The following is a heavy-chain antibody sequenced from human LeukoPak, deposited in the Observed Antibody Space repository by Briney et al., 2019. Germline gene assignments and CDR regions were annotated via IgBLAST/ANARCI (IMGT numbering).Heavy chain of an antibody. V-gene: IGHV3-33*01. D-gene: IGHD2-2*01. J-gene: IGHJ3*02. CDR2: IRDDGSNK. CDR1: GFTFGNYG. Sequence: GGSLRLSCAASGFTFGNYGMHWVRQAPGKGLEWVAVIRDDGSNKYYADSVKGRFTISRDNSKNTLYLQMNSLRAEDTAVYYCARAEVPAAIKSGAFDIWGQGTMVTVSS. CDR3: ARAEVPAAIKSGAFDI.